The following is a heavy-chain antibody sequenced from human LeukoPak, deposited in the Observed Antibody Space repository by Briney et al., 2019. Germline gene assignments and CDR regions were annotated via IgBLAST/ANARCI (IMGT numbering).Heavy chain of an antibody. CDR2: ICFDGSGT. Sequence: PGGSLRLSCAASGFSLSGYWMHWVRQAPGKGLVWVSRICFDGSGTTYADSVKGRFTISRDTSKNTLYLQMNSLRDEDAAVYHCTRVQAGRSGLMDGGGRGTTVTVS. J-gene: IGHJ6*02. V-gene: IGHV3-74*01. CDR1: GFSLSGYW. D-gene: IGHD2-8*02. CDR3: TRVQAGRSGLMDG.